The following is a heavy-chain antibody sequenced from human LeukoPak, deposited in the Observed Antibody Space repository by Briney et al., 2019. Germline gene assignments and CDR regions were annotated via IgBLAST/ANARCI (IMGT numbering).Heavy chain of an antibody. J-gene: IGHJ6*02. D-gene: IGHD1-26*01. Sequence: GGSLRLSCVASGFTFSSYSMNWVRQAPGKGLEWVSSISSRSSYMFYADSMKGRFTISRDNAKNSLYLQMSSLRAEDTAVYYCARDRSGSYPETYGMDVWGQGTTVTVSS. CDR2: ISSRSSYM. CDR1: GFTFSSYS. V-gene: IGHV3-21*01. CDR3: ARDRSGSYPETYGMDV.